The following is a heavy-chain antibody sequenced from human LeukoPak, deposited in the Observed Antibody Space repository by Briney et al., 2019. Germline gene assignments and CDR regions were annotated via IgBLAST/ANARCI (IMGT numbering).Heavy chain of an antibody. J-gene: IGHJ5*02. CDR1: GFTFRSYP. V-gene: IGHV3-21*01. Sequence: NAGGSLRLSCAASGFTFRSYPMNWVRQAPGKGLEWVSSIRATGGDIHYADLERGRFTISRDDTRQSLFLQMDRLKAEDTAVYYCLRERESGVNHWHFDPWGKGTLVIVSS. CDR2: IRATGGDI. CDR3: LRERESGVNHWHFDP. D-gene: IGHD6-19*01.